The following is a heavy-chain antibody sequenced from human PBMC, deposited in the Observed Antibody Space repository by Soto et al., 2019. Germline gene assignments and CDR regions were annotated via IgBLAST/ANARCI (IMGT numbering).Heavy chain of an antibody. J-gene: IGHJ4*02. V-gene: IGHV1-18*04. Sequence: QVQLVQSGAEVKKPGASVKVSCKASGYTFNNSGITWVRQAPGRGLEWMGWISAKNGNTNSAQKFHGRVTMTTDTATRTAYMDLRSLRSDDTAVYFCARDLGDIVVVSAATEFDHWGQGTLVTVSS. D-gene: IGHD2-2*01. CDR2: ISAKNGNT. CDR3: ARDLGDIVVVSAATEFDH. CDR1: GYTFNNSG.